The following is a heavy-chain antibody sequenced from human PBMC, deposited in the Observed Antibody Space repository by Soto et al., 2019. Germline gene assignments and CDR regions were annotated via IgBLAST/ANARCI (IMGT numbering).Heavy chain of an antibody. CDR3: ASDGDSGHHDFDY. Sequence: ASVKVSCKTXCYTLTNYGNSLLRHSPVQGLEWMGWNSGYNGNTAYPQKFQGRVTMTTDTSTSTAYMELRSLRSDDTAVYYCASDGDSGHHDFDYWGQGTPVTVSS. CDR2: NSGYNGNT. J-gene: IGHJ4*02. D-gene: IGHD5-12*01. V-gene: IGHV1-18*01. CDR1: CYTLTNYG.